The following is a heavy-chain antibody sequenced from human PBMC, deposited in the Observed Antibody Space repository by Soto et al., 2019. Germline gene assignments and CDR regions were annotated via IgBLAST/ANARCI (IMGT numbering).Heavy chain of an antibody. CDR1: GFTFSDHW. CDR3: AKDSLGGMDV. CDR2: ISYDGSNK. J-gene: IGHJ6*02. V-gene: IGHV3-30*18. Sequence: GGSLRLSCAASGFTFSDHWMHWVRQAPGKGLEWVAVISYDGSNKYYADSVKGRFTISRDNSKNTLYLQMNSLRAEDTAVYYCAKDSLGGMDVWGQGTTVTVSS.